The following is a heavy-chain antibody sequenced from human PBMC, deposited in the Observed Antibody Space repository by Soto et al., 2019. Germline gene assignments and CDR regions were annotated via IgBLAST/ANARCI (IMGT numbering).Heavy chain of an antibody. CDR1: GFTFSSYA. J-gene: IGHJ4*02. D-gene: IGHD3-10*01. CDR2: ISYDGSNK. Sequence: GGSLRLSCAASGFTFSSYAMHWVRQAPGKGLEWVAVISYDGSNKYYADSVKGRFTISRDNSKNTLYLQMNSLRAEDTAVYYCAREARLLWFGEGFDYWGQGTLVTVSS. V-gene: IGHV3-30-3*01. CDR3: AREARLLWFGEGFDY.